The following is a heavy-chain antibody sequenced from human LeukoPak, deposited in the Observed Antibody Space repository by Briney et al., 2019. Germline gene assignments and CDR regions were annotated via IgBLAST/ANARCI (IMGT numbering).Heavy chain of an antibody. CDR2: IDTDGRST. Sequence: GGSLRHSCAASGFTFSSYWMHWVRQAPGKGLVWVSRIDTDGRSTSYPDSVKGRFTVSRDNAKNTLYLQMNSLRAEDTAVYYCVRDVWGDRDSYFDYWGQGALVTVSS. V-gene: IGHV3-74*01. CDR3: VRDVWGDRDSYFDY. D-gene: IGHD2-21*01. CDR1: GFTFSSYW. J-gene: IGHJ4*02.